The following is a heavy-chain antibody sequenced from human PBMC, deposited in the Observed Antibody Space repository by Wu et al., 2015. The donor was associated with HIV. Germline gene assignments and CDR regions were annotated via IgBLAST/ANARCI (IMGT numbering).Heavy chain of an antibody. CDR1: GGTFSSYA. D-gene: IGHD1-1*01. CDR2: IIPIFGTA. CDR3: ARVGVLVSSAGLLEYFQY. Sequence: QVQLVQSGAEVKKPGSSVKVSCKASGGTFSSYAISWVRQAPGQGLEWMGGIIPIFGTANYAQKFQGRVTITTDESTSTAYMELSSLRSEDTAVYYCARVGVLVSSAGLLEYFQYWGQGTRVVVSS. V-gene: IGHV1-69*05. J-gene: IGHJ1*01.